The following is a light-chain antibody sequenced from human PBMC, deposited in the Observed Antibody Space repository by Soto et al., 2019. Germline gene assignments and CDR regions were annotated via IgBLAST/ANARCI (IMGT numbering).Light chain of an antibody. CDR3: QTWGTGSWV. CDR1: RGHTNYG. Sequence: QPVLTQSPSASASLGASVKLTCTLSRGHTNYGVAWHHQRPEKGPRFLMKVNPDGSHSKGDGIPDRFSGSRSGAQVYLSISSLQSDDEADYYCQTWGTGSWVFGGVTKLTVL. CDR2: VNPDGSH. V-gene: IGLV4-69*02. J-gene: IGLJ3*02.